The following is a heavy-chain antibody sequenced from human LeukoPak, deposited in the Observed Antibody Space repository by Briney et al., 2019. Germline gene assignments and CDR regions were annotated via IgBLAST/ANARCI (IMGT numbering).Heavy chain of an antibody. CDR2: IYWDDDK. Sequence: SGPTLVEPTQTFTLTCTFSGFSLSTSGVGVGWIRQPPGKALEWLAFIYWDDDKRYSPSLRSRLTITKDTSKNQVVLTMTNMDPVDTATYYCANRRAYGGNWNSGAFDIWGQGTVVSVSS. CDR3: ANRRAYGGNWNSGAFDI. D-gene: IGHD1-7*01. CDR1: GFSLSTSGVG. J-gene: IGHJ3*02. V-gene: IGHV2-5*02.